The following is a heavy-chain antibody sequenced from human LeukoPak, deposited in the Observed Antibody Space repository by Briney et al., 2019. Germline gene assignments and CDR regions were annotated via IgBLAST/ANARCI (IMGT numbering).Heavy chain of an antibody. D-gene: IGHD2-2*01. V-gene: IGHV3-21*01. J-gene: IGHJ4*02. CDR2: ISSSSSYI. Sequence: PGGSLRLSCAASGFTFSSYSMNWVRQAPGKGLEWVSSISSSSSYIYYADSVKGRFTISRDNAKNSLYLQVNSLRAEDTAEYYCARRKCSSTSCYSFDYWGQGTLVTVSS. CDR3: ARRKCSSTSCYSFDY. CDR1: GFTFSSYS.